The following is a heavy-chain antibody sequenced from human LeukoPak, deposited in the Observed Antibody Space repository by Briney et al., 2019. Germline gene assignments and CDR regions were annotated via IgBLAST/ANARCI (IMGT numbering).Heavy chain of an antibody. D-gene: IGHD2-8*01. CDR3: ARVRTNGVCYMCMDV. CDR2: IDWDDDK. Sequence: SGPALVKPTQTLTLTCTFSGFSLSTSGVCVTWIRQPPGKALEWLARIDWDDDKYYSTSLKTRLTISKDTSKNRVALTMTNMDPVDTATYYCARVRTNGVCYMCMDVWGKGTTVTVSS. V-gene: IGHV2-70*11. CDR1: GFSLSTSGVC. J-gene: IGHJ6*03.